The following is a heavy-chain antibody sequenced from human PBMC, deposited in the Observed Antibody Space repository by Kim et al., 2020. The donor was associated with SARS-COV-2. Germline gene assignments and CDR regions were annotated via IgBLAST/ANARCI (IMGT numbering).Heavy chain of an antibody. J-gene: IGHJ6*02. CDR1: GYTFTGYY. CDR2: INPNSGGT. CDR3: ARDQYYDSRKKGYYYYGMDV. Sequence: ASVKVSCKASGYTFTGYYMHWVRQAPGQGLEWMGRINPNSGGTNYAQQFQGRVTMTRDTSISTAYMELSRLRSDDTAVYYCARDQYYDSRKKGYYYYGMDVWGQGTTVTVSS. D-gene: IGHD3-22*01. V-gene: IGHV1-2*06.